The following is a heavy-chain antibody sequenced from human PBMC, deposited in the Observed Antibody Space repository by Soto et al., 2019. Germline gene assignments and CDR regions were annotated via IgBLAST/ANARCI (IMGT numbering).Heavy chain of an antibody. CDR3: ARGYYYDRGIDY. Sequence: SVKVSCKASGYTFTSYDINWVRQATGQGLEWMGWMNPNSGNTGYAQKFQGRVTMTRNTSISTAYMELSSLRSEDTAVYYCARGYYYDRGIDYWGQGTLVTVSS. V-gene: IGHV1-8*01. CDR2: MNPNSGNT. D-gene: IGHD3-22*01. J-gene: IGHJ4*02. CDR1: GYTFTSYD.